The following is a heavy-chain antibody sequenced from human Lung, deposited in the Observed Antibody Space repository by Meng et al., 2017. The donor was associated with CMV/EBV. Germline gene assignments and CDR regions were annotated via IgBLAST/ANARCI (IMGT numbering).Heavy chain of an antibody. CDR1: GFSVNSNF. CDR3: ARDLRPSGGGMDV. CDR2: IYTGGIT. Sequence: GESLKISCAASGFSVNSNFMNWVRQAPGKGLEWVSVIYTGGITYYADSVKGRFTISRDNSKNTVHLQMNNLRPGDTAVYYCARDLRPSGGGMDVWGQGTTVTVYS. V-gene: IGHV3-53*01. D-gene: IGHD2-8*02. J-gene: IGHJ6*02.